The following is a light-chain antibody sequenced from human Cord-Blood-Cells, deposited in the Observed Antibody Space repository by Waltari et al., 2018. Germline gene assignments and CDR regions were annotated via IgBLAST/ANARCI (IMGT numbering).Light chain of an antibody. CDR2: AAA. J-gene: IGKJ4*01. CDR3: QQANSFPLLT. Sequence: DIQMTQSPSSGSASVGDRVTITCRASQGISSWLHWYQQKPGKAPKHLIYAAASLQSGVPSRLSGSGSGTDFSLTISSLQAEDCSTYYCQQANSFPLLTFGGGTKVEIK. CDR1: QGISSW. V-gene: IGKV1-12*01.